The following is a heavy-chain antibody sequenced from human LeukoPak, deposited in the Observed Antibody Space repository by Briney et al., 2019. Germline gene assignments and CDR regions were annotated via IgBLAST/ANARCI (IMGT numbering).Heavy chain of an antibody. Sequence: GGPLRLSCAASGFTFRNYWMNWVREAPGKGLGCLANIKEDGSETYYADSVVGRFTISRDNAKNSLYLQMNSLRAEDTAVYYCARETPRRGETRDGYRWGQGTLVTVSS. J-gene: IGHJ4*02. CDR2: IKEDGSET. CDR3: ARETPRRGETRDGYR. D-gene: IGHD5-24*01. CDR1: GFTFRNYW. V-gene: IGHV3-7*01.